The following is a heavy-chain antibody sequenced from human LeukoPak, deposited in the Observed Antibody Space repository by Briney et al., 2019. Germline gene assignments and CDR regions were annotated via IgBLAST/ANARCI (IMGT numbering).Heavy chain of an antibody. CDR2: IYYSGST. D-gene: IGHD6-19*01. CDR3: ARMSVDHTFDF. Sequence: SETLSLTCTVSGGSISGSSYYWGWTRHPPGKGLEWIESIYYSGSTYYNPSLKSRVTISVDTSKNQFSLNLSSVTAADTAVYYCARMSVDHTFDFWGQGTKVTVSS. CDR1: GGSISGSSYY. J-gene: IGHJ3*01. V-gene: IGHV4-39*01.